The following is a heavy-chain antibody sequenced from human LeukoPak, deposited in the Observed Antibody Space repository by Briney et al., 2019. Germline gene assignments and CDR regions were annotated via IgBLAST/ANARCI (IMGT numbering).Heavy chain of an antibody. CDR3: AKGLVVGISGGAFDI. D-gene: IGHD3-22*01. CDR2: ISWDSDSI. CDR1: GFTFDDYA. V-gene: IGHV3-9*03. Sequence: PGGSLRLSCAASGFTFDDYAMHWVRQAPGKGLEWVSGISWDSDSIVYADSVKGRFTISRDNAKNSLYLKMNSLRAEDMALYYCAKGLVVGISGGAFDIWGQGTMVTVSS. J-gene: IGHJ3*02.